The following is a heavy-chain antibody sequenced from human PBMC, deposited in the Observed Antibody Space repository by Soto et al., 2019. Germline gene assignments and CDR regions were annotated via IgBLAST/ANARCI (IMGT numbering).Heavy chain of an antibody. V-gene: IGHV3-33*01. Sequence: QVQLVESGGGVVQPGRSLRLSCAASGFTFSSYGMHWVRQAPGKGLEWVAVIWYDGSNKYYADYVKGRFTISRDNSKNTLYLQMNSLRAEDTAVYYCARDPRPLGELGYYFDYWGQGTLVTVSS. D-gene: IGHD3-16*01. CDR1: GFTFSSYG. CDR3: ARDPRPLGELGYYFDY. CDR2: IWYDGSNK. J-gene: IGHJ4*02.